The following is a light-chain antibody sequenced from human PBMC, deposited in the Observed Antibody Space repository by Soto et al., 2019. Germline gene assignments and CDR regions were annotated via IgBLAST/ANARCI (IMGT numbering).Light chain of an antibody. J-gene: IGKJ2*01. CDR1: QSISSV. V-gene: IGKV3-15*01. CDR3: QQGHNWPLT. Sequence: EIAMTQSPATMSASPGERATLSCRASQSISSVLAWDQQRPGQPPRLLIYGASTRATGVPDRFSGSGSGSDFTLTISGLQSEDFAVYYCQQGHNWPLTFGQGTRLEI. CDR2: GAS.